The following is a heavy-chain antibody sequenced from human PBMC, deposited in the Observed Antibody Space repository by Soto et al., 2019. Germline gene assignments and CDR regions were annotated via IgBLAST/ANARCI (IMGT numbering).Heavy chain of an antibody. Sequence: ASVKVSCKASGYTFTSYGISWLRQAPGQGLEWMGWISTYSGNTDYAQKFQGRITMTTDTSTDTVHMALRSLRSGDTAVYFCARNLFGVIIMGDYWGQGTLVTVSS. CDR2: ISTYSGNT. J-gene: IGHJ4*02. V-gene: IGHV1-18*04. D-gene: IGHD3-3*01. CDR3: ARNLFGVIIMGDY. CDR1: GYTFTSYG.